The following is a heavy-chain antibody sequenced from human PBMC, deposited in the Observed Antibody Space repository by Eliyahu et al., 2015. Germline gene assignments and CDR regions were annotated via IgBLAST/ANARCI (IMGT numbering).Heavy chain of an antibody. Sequence: QITLKESGPTLVKPTQTLTLTCTFSGFSLSTSGVGVGWIRQPPGKALEWLALIYWDDDKRYSPSLKSRLTITKDTSKNQVVLTMTNMDPVDTATYYCAHNTFTIFGVVNWFDPWGQGTLVTVSS. CDR1: GFSLSTSGVG. D-gene: IGHD3-3*01. CDR3: AHNTFTIFGVVNWFDP. CDR2: IYWDDDK. V-gene: IGHV2-5*02. J-gene: IGHJ5*02.